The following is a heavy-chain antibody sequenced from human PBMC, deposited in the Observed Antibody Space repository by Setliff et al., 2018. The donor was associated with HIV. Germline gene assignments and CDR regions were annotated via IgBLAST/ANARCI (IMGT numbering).Heavy chain of an antibody. J-gene: IGHJ4*02. CDR3: ARVDRCSGGSCYFIDY. D-gene: IGHD2-15*01. V-gene: IGHV4-39*07. CDR2: IYHSGKT. Sequence: PSETLSLTCSVSGGSISSNKYYWSWIRQPPGKGLEWTGSIYHSGKTYYNPSLKSRLTISVDTSKNQFSLKVSSVTAADTAVYYCARVDRCSGGSCYFIDYWGQGTLVTVSS. CDR1: GGSISSNKYY.